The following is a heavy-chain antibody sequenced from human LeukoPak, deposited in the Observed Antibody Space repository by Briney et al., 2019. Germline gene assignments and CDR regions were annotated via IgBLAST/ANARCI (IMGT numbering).Heavy chain of an antibody. CDR2: IKQDGIEK. CDR3: AREGMVRGVPDAFDL. D-gene: IGHD3-10*01. J-gene: IGHJ3*01. Sequence: GGSLRLSCAASGFTFSTYWMDWVRQVPGKGPEWVANIKQDGIEKYFLGSVKGRFAISRDNAKNLLYLQMTSLRVEDTVVYYCAREGMVRGVPDAFDLWGQGTMVTVSS. V-gene: IGHV3-7*01. CDR1: GFTFSTYW.